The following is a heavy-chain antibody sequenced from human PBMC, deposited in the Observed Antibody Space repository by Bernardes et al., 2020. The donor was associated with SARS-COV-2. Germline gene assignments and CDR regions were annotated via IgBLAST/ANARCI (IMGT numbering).Heavy chain of an antibody. CDR1: VFSLSTAGVG. D-gene: IGHD3-22*01. CDR3: AHRASFYDDDDFYYSGFDY. CDR2: IYWDDDQ. J-gene: IGHJ4*02. V-gene: IGHV2-5*02. Sequence: SGHTLLKPTHTLTLTCTFSVFSLSTAGVGVAGIRQPPGKALEWHALIYWDDDQRYIPTLMSKLAITKETSKNQVVLTMTNMYTVDTATYYCAHRASFYDDDDFYYSGFDYWGQGTMVTVSS.